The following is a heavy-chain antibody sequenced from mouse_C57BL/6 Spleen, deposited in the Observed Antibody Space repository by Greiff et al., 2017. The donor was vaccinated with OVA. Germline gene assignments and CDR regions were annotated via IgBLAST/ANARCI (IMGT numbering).Heavy chain of an antibody. CDR3: ARMDGYYDYFDY. D-gene: IGHD2-3*01. CDR1: GYSFTGYY. V-gene: IGHV1-42*01. Sequence: EVQLQESGPELVKPGASVKISCKASGYSFTGYYMNWVKQSPEKSLEWIGEINPSTGGTTYNQKFKAKATLTVDKSSSTAYMQLKSLTSEDSAVYYCARMDGYYDYFDYWGQGTTLTVSS. CDR2: INPSTGGT. J-gene: IGHJ2*01.